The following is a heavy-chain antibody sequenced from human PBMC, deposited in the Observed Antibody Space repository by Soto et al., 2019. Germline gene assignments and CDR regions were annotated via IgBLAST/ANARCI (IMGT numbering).Heavy chain of an antibody. J-gene: IGHJ3*02. CDR1: GFSFTSYT. V-gene: IGHV3-21*01. CDR2: ISAGGRSI. D-gene: IGHD3-10*01. CDR3: ARSTPGNPFDI. Sequence: SGGSLRLSCAASGFSFTSYTMNWVRQAPGKGLEWVASISAGGRSIYYADSLKGRSTVSRDNAKSSLYLQVNSLRAEDTAVYYCARSTPGNPFDIWGQGTMVTVSS.